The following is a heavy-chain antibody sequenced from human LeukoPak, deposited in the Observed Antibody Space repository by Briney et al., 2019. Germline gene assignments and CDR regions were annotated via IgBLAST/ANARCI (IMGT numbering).Heavy chain of an antibody. CDR1: GFTFSSYG. CDR3: ATGAEYFQH. J-gene: IGHJ1*01. Sequence: QPGRSLRLSCAASGFTFSSYGMHWVRQAPGKGPEWVAVISYDGSNKYYADSVKGRFTISRDNSKNTLYLQMNSLRAEDTAVYYCATGAEYFQHWGQGTLVTVSS. V-gene: IGHV3-30*03. CDR2: ISYDGSNK.